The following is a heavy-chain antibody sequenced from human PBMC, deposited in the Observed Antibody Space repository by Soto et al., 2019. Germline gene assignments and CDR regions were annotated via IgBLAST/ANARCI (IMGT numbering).Heavy chain of an antibody. J-gene: IGHJ6*02. D-gene: IGHD1-20*01. Sequence: LRLSCAVSGFTFSTYAMTWVRQAPGKGLEWVSSLSGSGVSTYYADSVKGRFTISRDNSKNTVYLQMNSLRAEDTAIYYCAKDNWNENYYNYYGMDVWGQGTTVTVS. V-gene: IGHV3-23*01. CDR2: LSGSGVST. CDR1: GFTFSTYA. CDR3: AKDNWNENYYNYYGMDV.